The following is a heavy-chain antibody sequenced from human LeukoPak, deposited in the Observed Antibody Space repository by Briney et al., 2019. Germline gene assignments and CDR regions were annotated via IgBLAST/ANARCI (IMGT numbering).Heavy chain of an antibody. CDR1: GYTFSDYC. V-gene: IGHV1-2*02. J-gene: IGHJ4*02. Sequence: ASVKVSCKASGYTFSDYCLHWVRQAPGQGLEWMGWINPNSGDTHYAQMFQGRVTLTRDTSINTAHMELRRLRSDDTAVYYCVKSAQYSSAWFTGCFDYWGQGAQVTVSS. CDR2: INPNSGDT. CDR3: VKSAQYSSAWFTGCFDY. D-gene: IGHD4-11*01.